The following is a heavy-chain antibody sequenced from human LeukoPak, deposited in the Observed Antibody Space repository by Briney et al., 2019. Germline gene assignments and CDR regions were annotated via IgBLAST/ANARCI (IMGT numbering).Heavy chain of an antibody. CDR1: GFTFSSYE. V-gene: IGHV3-48*03. D-gene: IGHD1-26*01. Sequence: GGSLRLSCAASGFTFSSYEMNWVRQAPGKGLEWVSYISSSGSTIYYADSVKGRFTISRDNSKNTLYLQMNSLRAEDTAVYYCARERDSGSSPPYCCDYWGQGTLVTVAS. CDR2: ISSSGSTI. CDR3: ARERDSGSSPPYCCDY. J-gene: IGHJ4*02.